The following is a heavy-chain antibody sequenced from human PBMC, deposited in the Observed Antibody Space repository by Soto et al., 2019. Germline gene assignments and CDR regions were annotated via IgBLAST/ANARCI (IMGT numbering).Heavy chain of an antibody. Sequence: QVQLVQSGAEVKKPGSSVKVSCKASGGTFSSYTISWVRQAPGQGLEWMGRIIPILGIANYAQKFQGRVTITADNSTSTAYMELSSLRSEDTAVYYCAREIAAAGWDYWGQGTLVTVSS. D-gene: IGHD6-13*01. CDR1: GGTFSSYT. CDR3: AREIAAAGWDY. CDR2: IIPILGIA. J-gene: IGHJ4*02. V-gene: IGHV1-69*08.